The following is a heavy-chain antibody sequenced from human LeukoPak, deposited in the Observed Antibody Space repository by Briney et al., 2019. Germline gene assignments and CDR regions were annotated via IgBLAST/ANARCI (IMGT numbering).Heavy chain of an antibody. J-gene: IGHJ4*02. CDR1: GGSISNYY. CDR3: ARVSSQVGTTSQYYFDY. V-gene: IGHV4-59*01. CDR2: IYYSGST. Sequence: PSETLSLTCTVSGGSISNYYWSWIRQPPGKGLEWIGYIYYSGSTSYNPSLESRVTISVDTSKNQFSLKLSSVTAADTAVYYCARVSSQVGTTSQYYFDYWGQGTLVTVSS. D-gene: IGHD1/OR15-1a*01.